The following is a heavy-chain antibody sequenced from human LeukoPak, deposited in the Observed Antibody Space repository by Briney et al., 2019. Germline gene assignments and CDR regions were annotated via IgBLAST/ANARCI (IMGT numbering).Heavy chain of an antibody. CDR3: ARARQKRYGSGSYSSYFDY. Sequence: PSETLSLTCAVYGGSFSGYYWSWIRQPPGKGLEWIGEINHSGSTNYNPSLKSRVTMSVDTSKNQFSLKLSSVTAADTAVHYCARARQKRYGSGSYSSYFDYWGQGTLVTVSS. CDR1: GGSFSGYY. D-gene: IGHD3-10*01. CDR2: INHSGST. J-gene: IGHJ4*02. V-gene: IGHV4-34*01.